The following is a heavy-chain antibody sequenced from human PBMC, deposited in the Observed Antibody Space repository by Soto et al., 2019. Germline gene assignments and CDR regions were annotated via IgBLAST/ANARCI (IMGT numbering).Heavy chain of an antibody. CDR3: ARGSSGWYVD. Sequence: QVQLVQSGAEVKKPGSSVKVSCKASGGTFSSYTISWVRQAPGQGLEWMGRIIPILRIANYAQKFQGRVTITADNSTSTAYMELSSLRSEDTAVYYCARGSSGWYVDWGQGTLVTVSS. D-gene: IGHD6-19*01. CDR2: IIPILRIA. V-gene: IGHV1-69*02. J-gene: IGHJ4*02. CDR1: GGTFSSYT.